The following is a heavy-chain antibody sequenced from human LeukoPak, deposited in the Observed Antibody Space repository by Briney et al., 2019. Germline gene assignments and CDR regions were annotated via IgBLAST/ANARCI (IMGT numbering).Heavy chain of an antibody. CDR3: AAAGWDYYYYMDV. D-gene: IGHD6-19*01. Sequence: ASVKVSCKASGYTFTDYYMHWVRQAPGQGLEWMGWINPNSGGTNYAQKFQGRVTMTRDTSISTAYMELSRLRSDDTAVYYCAAAGWDYYYYMDVWGKGTTVTVSS. J-gene: IGHJ6*03. CDR2: INPNSGGT. V-gene: IGHV1-2*02. CDR1: GYTFTDYY.